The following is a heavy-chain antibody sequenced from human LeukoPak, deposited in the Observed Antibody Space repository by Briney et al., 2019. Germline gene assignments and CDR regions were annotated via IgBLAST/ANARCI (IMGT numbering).Heavy chain of an antibody. D-gene: IGHD3-10*01. CDR2: IYYSGST. J-gene: IGHJ4*02. CDR1: SGSISSYY. CDR3: ARANLWPSYYFDY. Sequence: SETLSLTCTVSSGSISSYYWSWIRQPPGKGLEWIGYIYYSGSTYYNPSLKSRVTISVDTSKNQFSLKLSSVTAADTAVYYCARANLWPSYYFDYWGQGTLVTVSS. V-gene: IGHV4-59*01.